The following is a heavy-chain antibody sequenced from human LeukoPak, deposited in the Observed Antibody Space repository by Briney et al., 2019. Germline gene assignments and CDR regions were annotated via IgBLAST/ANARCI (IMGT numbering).Heavy chain of an antibody. CDR1: GFTFSSHA. V-gene: IGHV3-23*01. Sequence: GGSLRLSCAASGFTFSSHAMSWVRQAPGNGLEWVSAISGSDGSTYYADSVKGRFTISRDNSRNTLYLQMNSLRAEDTAIYYCAGQIGYFDYWGQGALVTVSS. CDR3: AGQIGYFDY. J-gene: IGHJ4*02. CDR2: ISGSDGST.